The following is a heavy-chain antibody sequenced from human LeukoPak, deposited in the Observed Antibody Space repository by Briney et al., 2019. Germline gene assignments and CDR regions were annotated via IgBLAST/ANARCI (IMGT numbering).Heavy chain of an antibody. CDR1: GGSISSGDYY. CDR2: IYYSGST. J-gene: IGHJ4*02. CDR3: ARGAVLMVYVNFDY. V-gene: IGHV4-30-4*08. D-gene: IGHD2-8*01. Sequence: PSQTLSLTCTVSGGSISSGDYYWSWIRQPPGKGLEWIGYIYYSGSTYYNPSLKSRVTISVDTSKNQFSLKLSSVTAADTAVYYCARGAVLMVYVNFDYWGQGTLVTVSS.